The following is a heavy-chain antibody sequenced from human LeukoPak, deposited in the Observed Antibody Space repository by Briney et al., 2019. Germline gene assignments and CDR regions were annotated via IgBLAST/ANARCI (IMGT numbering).Heavy chain of an antibody. V-gene: IGHV3-74*01. CDR1: GFTFNIYW. J-gene: IGHJ3*02. CDR2: IDSDGSDT. Sequence: GGFLRLSCAASGFTFNIYWMHWVRQAPGKGLVWVSRIDSDGSDTIYADSMKGRFTVSRDNAKNTLYLQMDSLRAEDTAVYYCARGGANHGFDIWGQGTMVTVSS. CDR3: ARGGANHGFDI. D-gene: IGHD4/OR15-4a*01.